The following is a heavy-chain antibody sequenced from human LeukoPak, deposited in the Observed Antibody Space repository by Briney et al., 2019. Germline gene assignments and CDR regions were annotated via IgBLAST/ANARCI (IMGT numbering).Heavy chain of an antibody. CDR2: IYYSGST. V-gene: IGHV4-30-4*01. Sequence: SQTLSLTCTVSGGSISSGDYYWSWIRQPPGKGLEWIGYIYYSGSTYYNPSLKSRVSISVDTSKNQFSLKLSSVTAADTAVYYCARDVPLNYYDIGGMDVWGQGTTVTVSS. CDR3: ARDVPLNYYDIGGMDV. D-gene: IGHD3-22*01. J-gene: IGHJ6*02. CDR1: GGSISSGDYY.